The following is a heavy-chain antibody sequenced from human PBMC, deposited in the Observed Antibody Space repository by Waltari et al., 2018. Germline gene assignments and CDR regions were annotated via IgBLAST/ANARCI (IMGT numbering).Heavy chain of an antibody. CDR1: GFTFSNYG. Sequence: QVQLVESGGGVVQPGRSLRLSCAASGFTFSNYGIHWVRQAPGKGLGWVAVIWHDGSNKYYADSVRGRFTISRDNSKNTVYLQMNSLRVEDTALYYCAANFDFWGQGTLVTVSS. CDR2: IWHDGSNK. CDR3: AANFDF. V-gene: IGHV3-33*01. J-gene: IGHJ4*02.